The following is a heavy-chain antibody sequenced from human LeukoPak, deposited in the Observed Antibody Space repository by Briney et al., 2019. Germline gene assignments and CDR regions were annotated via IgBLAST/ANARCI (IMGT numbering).Heavy chain of an antibody. J-gene: IGHJ4*02. D-gene: IGHD3-22*01. CDR3: AKGTVSSGYYWVFEY. CDR2: ITWNSGSI. V-gene: IGHV3-9*03. CDR1: GFTFDDYA. Sequence: PGGSLRLSCAASGFTFDDYAMHWVRQAPGKGLEWVSSITWNSGSIDYADSVKGRFTISRDNAKSSLYLQMNSLRAEDMALYYCAKGTVSSGYYWVFEYWGQGTLVTVSS.